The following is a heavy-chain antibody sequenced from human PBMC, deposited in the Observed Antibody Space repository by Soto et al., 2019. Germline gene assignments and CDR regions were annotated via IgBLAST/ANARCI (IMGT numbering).Heavy chain of an antibody. V-gene: IGHV3-74*01. CDR3: ASSLLTPFDY. J-gene: IGHJ4*02. CDR2: MNSDGSST. D-gene: IGHD7-27*01. CDR1: GFTFNSYA. Sequence: PGGPLRLSCAASGFTFNSYAMHWVRQAPGKGLVWVSRMNSDGSSTSYADSVKGRFTISRDNAKNTLYLQMNSLRAEDTAVYYCASSLLTPFDYWGQGTLVTVSS.